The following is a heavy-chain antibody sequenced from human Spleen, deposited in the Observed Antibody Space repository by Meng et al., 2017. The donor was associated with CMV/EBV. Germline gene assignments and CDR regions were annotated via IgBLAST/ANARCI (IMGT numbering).Heavy chain of an antibody. CDR1: YG. D-gene: IGHD3-22*01. J-gene: IGHJ4*02. Sequence: YGISGVRQAPGQGLEWMGWVSGYNVNRQYAQKFQDRVTMTTDTSTSTAYMELRSLRSDDTAVYYCARDYRAYYYDSSGSYPHPALDYWGQGTLVTVSS. CDR3: ARDYRAYYYDSSGSYPHPALDY. CDR2: VSGYNVNR. V-gene: IGHV1-18*01.